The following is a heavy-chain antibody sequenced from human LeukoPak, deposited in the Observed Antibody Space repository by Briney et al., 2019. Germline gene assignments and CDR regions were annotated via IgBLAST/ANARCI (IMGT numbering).Heavy chain of an antibody. CDR3: AKVTMVRGVIFPDAVDI. J-gene: IGHJ3*02. Sequence: VGSLRLSCAASGFTFSSYAMSWVRQAPGKGLEWVSAISGSGGSTYYADSVKGRFTISRDNSKNTLYLQMNSLRAEDTAVYYCAKVTMVRGVIFPDAVDIWGQGTMVTVSS. D-gene: IGHD3-10*01. CDR1: GFTFSSYA. CDR2: ISGSGGST. V-gene: IGHV3-23*01.